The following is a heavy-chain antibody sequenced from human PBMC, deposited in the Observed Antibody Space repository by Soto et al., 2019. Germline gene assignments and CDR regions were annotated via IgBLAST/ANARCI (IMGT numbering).Heavy chain of an antibody. Sequence: LETLSLTCTVSGGSISSYYWSWIRQPPGKGLEWIGYIYYSGSTNYNPSLKSRVTISVDTSKNQFSLKLSSVTAADTAVYYCARLGYCSSTSCYLEAFDIWGQGTMVTVSS. D-gene: IGHD2-2*01. J-gene: IGHJ3*02. CDR2: IYYSGST. V-gene: IGHV4-59*08. CDR3: ARLGYCSSTSCYLEAFDI. CDR1: GGSISSYY.